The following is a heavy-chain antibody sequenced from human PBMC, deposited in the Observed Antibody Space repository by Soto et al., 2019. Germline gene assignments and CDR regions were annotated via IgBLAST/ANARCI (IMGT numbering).Heavy chain of an antibody. D-gene: IGHD4-4*01. CDR3: AKLLHNSYYNVMDV. J-gene: IGHJ6*02. CDR1: GFTFSNSG. CDR2: IGPSGNT. V-gene: IGHV3-23*01. Sequence: EEQLLESGGDLVQPGGSLRLVCAASGFTFSNSGMRWVRQAPGQGLEWVSSIGPSGNTYYSDAVKGRFTISRDISKNTLFLQMDSLRAEDTATYYCAKLLHNSYYNVMDVWGQGTTVTVSS.